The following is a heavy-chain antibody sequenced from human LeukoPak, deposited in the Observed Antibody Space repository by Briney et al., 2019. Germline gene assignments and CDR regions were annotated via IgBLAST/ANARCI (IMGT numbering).Heavy chain of an antibody. CDR2: IKQDGSEK. V-gene: IGHV3-7*01. Sequence: GGSLRLSCAASGFTFSSYWMSWVRQAPGKGLEWVANIKQDGSEKYYVDSVKGRFTISRDNAKNSLYLQMNSLRAEDTAVYYCAASYGDYYYYMDVRGKGTTVTISS. CDR3: AASYGDYYYYMDV. J-gene: IGHJ6*03. D-gene: IGHD4-17*01. CDR1: GFTFSSYW.